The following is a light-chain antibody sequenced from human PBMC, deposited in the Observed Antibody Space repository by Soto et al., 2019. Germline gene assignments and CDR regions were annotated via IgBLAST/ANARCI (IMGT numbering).Light chain of an antibody. CDR2: DAS. V-gene: IGKV1-5*01. CDR1: QSISSW. CDR3: QQYNSDSYT. J-gene: IGKJ2*01. Sequence: DIQMTQSPSTLSASVGDRVTITCRASQSISSWLAWYQQKPGKAPKLLIYDASSLESGVPSRFSGSGSGTEFTLTISSLQPDDFATYYCQQYNSDSYTFGQGNKLEIK.